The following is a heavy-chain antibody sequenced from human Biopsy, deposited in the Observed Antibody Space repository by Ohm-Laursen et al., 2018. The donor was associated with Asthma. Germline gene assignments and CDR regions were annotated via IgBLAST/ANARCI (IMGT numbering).Heavy chain of an antibody. CDR1: GGTFNTYV. D-gene: IGHD2-2*01. J-gene: IGHJ4*02. CDR2: INSVFGTT. Sequence: SSVKVSCKSLGGTFNTYVIGWVRQAPGQGLEWMGGINSVFGTTTYPQKFQDRVTIAADDSTSTVYMELSRLRSEDTAVYYCARKAGSCISRTCYSLDFWGQGTLVTVSS. V-gene: IGHV1-69*01. CDR3: ARKAGSCISRTCYSLDF.